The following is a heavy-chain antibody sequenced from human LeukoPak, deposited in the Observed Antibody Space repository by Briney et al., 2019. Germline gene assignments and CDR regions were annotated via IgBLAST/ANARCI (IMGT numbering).Heavy chain of an antibody. CDR2: INYSGKL. CDR1: GGSISSRTHY. CDR3: ARDFGDWRTDY. Sequence: SEALSLTCSVSGGSISSRTHYWAWIRQPPGKGLEWIGSINYSGKLTYNPSLKSRVTVSLDTSKNQFSLTLSSVTAADTAVYYCARDFGDWRTDYWGQGTLVTVSS. V-gene: IGHV4-39*07. J-gene: IGHJ4*02. D-gene: IGHD2-21*02.